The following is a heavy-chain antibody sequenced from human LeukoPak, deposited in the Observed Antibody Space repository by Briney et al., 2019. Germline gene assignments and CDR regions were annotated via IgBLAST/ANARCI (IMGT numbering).Heavy chain of an antibody. CDR1: GYSFISYY. CDR2: INPNSGGT. V-gene: IGHV1-2*02. D-gene: IGHD2-2*01. J-gene: IGHJ4*02. Sequence: ASMKVSCKASGYSFISYYIHWVRQAPGQGLTWMGWINPNSGGTNYAQNFQGRVTLTRDTTISTAYMELSRLRSDDTAVYYCVKSSDRYLEYWGQGTLVTVSS. CDR3: VKSSDRYLEY.